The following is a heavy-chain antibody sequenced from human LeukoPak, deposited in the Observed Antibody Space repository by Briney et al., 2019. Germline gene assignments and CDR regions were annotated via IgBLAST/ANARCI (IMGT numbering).Heavy chain of an antibody. CDR3: ARVWSSSWYGNFDY. V-gene: IGHV1-2*02. J-gene: IGHJ4*02. CDR2: INPNSGGT. D-gene: IGHD6-13*01. Sequence: ASVKVSCKAPGYTFTGHYMHWVRQAPGQGLEWMGWINPNSGGTNYAQKFQGRVTMTRDTSISTAYMELSRLRSDDTAVYYCARVWSSSWYGNFDYWGQGTLVTVSS. CDR1: GYTFTGHY.